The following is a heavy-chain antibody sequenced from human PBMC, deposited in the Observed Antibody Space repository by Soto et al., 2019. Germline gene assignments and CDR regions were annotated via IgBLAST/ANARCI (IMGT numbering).Heavy chain of an antibody. D-gene: IGHD3-3*01. CDR2: MDPNSGST. Sequence: QAQLVQSGAEVKKPGASVKVSCKASGYTFTSYDINWVRQAPGQGLEWLGWMDPNSGSTGYAQNFQGGVTMTRKISINTAHMELSSLRSEDTAVYYCARERKFDFWRKGLDVWGQGTTVTVSS. V-gene: IGHV1-8*01. CDR1: GYTFTSYD. J-gene: IGHJ6*02. CDR3: ARERKFDFWRKGLDV.